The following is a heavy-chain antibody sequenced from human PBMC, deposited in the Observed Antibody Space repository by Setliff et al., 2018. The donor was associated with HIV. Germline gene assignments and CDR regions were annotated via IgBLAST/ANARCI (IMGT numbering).Heavy chain of an antibody. CDR2: VYNSGIT. Sequence: SETLSLTCAVSGGSVSSPSYYWGWIRQPPGKGLEWIGSVYNSGITFKNPSLKSRVTISVDRSGNQFSLRLTSVTAPDTAVYYCATCRHRPSNWFDPWGQGTVVTVSS. J-gene: IGHJ5*02. V-gene: IGHV4-39*07. CDR1: GGSVSSPSYY. CDR3: ATCRHRPSNWFDP.